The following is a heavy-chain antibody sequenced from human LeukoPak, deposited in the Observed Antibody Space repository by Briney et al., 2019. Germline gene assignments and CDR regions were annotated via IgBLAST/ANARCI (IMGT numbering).Heavy chain of an antibody. Sequence: GGSLRLSCAASGFTFSNSAMSWVRQAPGKGLEWVSTISGSGGSTYYADSVKGRFTISRDNSKNTLYLQMNSLRAEDTAVYYCAKEGVGATTWGYFDYWGQGTLVTVSS. J-gene: IGHJ4*02. V-gene: IGHV3-23*01. CDR2: ISGSGGST. D-gene: IGHD1-26*01. CDR3: AKEGVGATTWGYFDY. CDR1: GFTFSNSA.